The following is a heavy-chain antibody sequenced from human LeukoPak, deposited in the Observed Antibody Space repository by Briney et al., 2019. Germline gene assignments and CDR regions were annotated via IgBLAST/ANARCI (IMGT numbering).Heavy chain of an antibody. Sequence: PSETLSLTCAVSGGSISSGGYSWSWIRQPPGKGLEWIGYIYHSGSTYYNPSLKSRVTISVDRSKNPFSLKLSSVTAADTAVYYCARGAVDDDAFDIWGQGTMVTVSS. CDR1: GGSISSGGYS. V-gene: IGHV4-30-2*01. CDR2: IYHSGST. J-gene: IGHJ3*02. CDR3: ARGAVDDDAFDI. D-gene: IGHD5-12*01.